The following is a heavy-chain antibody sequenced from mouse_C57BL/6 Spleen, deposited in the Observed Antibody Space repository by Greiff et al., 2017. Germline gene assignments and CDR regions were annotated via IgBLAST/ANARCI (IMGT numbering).Heavy chain of an antibody. CDR3: ARRDYARGYFDV. V-gene: IGHV5-6*02. CDR1: GFTFSSYG. Sequence: EVKLMESGGDLVKPGGSLKLSCAASGFTFSSYGMSWVRQTPDKRLEWVATISSGGSYTYYPDSVKGRFTISRDNAKNTLYLQMSSLESEDTAMYYCARRDYARGYFDVWGTGTTVTVST. J-gene: IGHJ1*03. CDR2: ISSGGSYT. D-gene: IGHD2-4*01.